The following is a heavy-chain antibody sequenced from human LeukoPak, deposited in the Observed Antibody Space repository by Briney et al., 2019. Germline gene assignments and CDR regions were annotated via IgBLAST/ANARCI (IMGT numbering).Heavy chain of an antibody. J-gene: IGHJ5*02. CDR2: IYYSGST. Sequence: SETLSLTCTVSGGSISSYYWSWIRPPAGKGLEWIGYIYYSGSTNYNPSLKSRVTISVDTSKNQFSLKLSSVTAADTAVYYCARDRGSSSVWFDPWGQGTLVTVSS. V-gene: IGHV4-59*01. CDR3: ARDRGSSSVWFDP. D-gene: IGHD6-13*01. CDR1: GGSISSYY.